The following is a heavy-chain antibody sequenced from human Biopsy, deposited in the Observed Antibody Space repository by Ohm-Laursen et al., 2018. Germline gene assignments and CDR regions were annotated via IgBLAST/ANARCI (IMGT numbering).Heavy chain of an antibody. D-gene: IGHD3-22*01. Sequence: SETLSLTCTVSGGSISNNNYYWGWIRQPPGKGLEWIGSFFYLGSAHYKPSLKSRVNISVDTAKNQFTLNLNSVTAADTAVYYCARDYDTSGCYYVSWGQGTLVTVSS. V-gene: IGHV4-39*02. J-gene: IGHJ5*02. CDR3: ARDYDTSGCYYVS. CDR2: FFYLGSA. CDR1: GGSISNNNYY.